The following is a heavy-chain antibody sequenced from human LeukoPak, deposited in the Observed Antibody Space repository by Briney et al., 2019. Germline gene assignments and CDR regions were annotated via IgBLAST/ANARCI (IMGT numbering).Heavy chain of an antibody. D-gene: IGHD1-26*01. CDR2: IYSGGST. V-gene: IGHV3-53*01. J-gene: IGHJ4*02. Sequence: GGSLRLSCAASGFTVSSNYMSWVRQAPGKGLVWVSVIYSGGSTYYADSVKGRFTISRDNSKNTLYLQVNSLRAEDTAVYYCARDSPPHGYSGSSRWGQGTLVTVSS. CDR3: ARDSPPHGYSGSSR. CDR1: GFTVSSNY.